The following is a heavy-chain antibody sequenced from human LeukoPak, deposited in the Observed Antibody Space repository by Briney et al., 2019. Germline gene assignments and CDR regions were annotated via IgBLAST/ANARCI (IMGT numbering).Heavy chain of an antibody. CDR3: ARDSAFVSSSPDY. J-gene: IGHJ4*02. CDR2: IWDDGSNK. CDR1: GFTFSSYG. V-gene: IGHV3-33*01. Sequence: GGSLRLSCAASGFTFSSYGMHWVRQAPGKGLEWVAVIWDDGSNKYYADSVKGRFTISRDNSKNPLYLQMNSLRAEDTAVYYCARDSAFVSSSPDYWGQGTLVTVSS. D-gene: IGHD6-6*01.